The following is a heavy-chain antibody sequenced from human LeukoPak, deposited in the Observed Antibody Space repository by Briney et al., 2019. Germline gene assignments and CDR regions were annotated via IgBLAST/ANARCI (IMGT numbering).Heavy chain of an antibody. CDR3: ATYRQVLLPFES. Sequence: GGSLRLSCAASGFTLSSYAMSWVRQAPGKGLEWVSAISDTGNTYHADSVRGRFTISRDNSKSTLSLQMNSLRADDTAIYYCATYRQVLLPFESWGQGTLVTVSS. V-gene: IGHV3-23*01. J-gene: IGHJ4*02. CDR1: GFTLSSYA. D-gene: IGHD2-8*02. CDR2: ISDTGNT.